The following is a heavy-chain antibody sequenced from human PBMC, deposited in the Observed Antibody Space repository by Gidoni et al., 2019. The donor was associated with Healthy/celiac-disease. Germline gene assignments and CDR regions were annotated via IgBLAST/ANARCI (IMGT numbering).Heavy chain of an antibody. CDR1: GYSFTSYW. CDR3: ARHGMNPSSDAIPFDY. D-gene: IGHD2-8*01. J-gene: IGHJ4*02. CDR2: IYPGDSDT. Sequence: EVQLVQSGAEVKKPGESLKISCKGSGYSFTSYWIGWVRQMPGKGLEWMGIIYPGDSDTRYSPSFQGQVTISADKSISTAYLQWSSLKASDTAMYYCARHGMNPSSDAIPFDYWGQGTLVTVSS. V-gene: IGHV5-51*01.